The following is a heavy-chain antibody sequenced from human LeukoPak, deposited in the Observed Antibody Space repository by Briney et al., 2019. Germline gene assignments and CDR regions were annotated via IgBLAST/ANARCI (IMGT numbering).Heavy chain of an antibody. CDR2: IYYSGNT. CDR1: GGSISSSRYY. V-gene: IGHV4-39*07. J-gene: IGHJ5*02. CDR3: ARVPGPNWFDP. Sequence: SETLSLTCTVSGGSISSSRYYWGWIRQPPGRGLEWIGSIYYSGNTYYNPSLKSRVTISVDTSKNQFSLKLSSVTAADTAMYYCARVPGPNWFDPWGQGTLVTVSS.